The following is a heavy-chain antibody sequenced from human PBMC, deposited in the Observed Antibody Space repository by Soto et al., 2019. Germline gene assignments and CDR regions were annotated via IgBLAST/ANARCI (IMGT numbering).Heavy chain of an antibody. D-gene: IGHD3-22*01. V-gene: IGHV3-30-3*01. CDR2: ISYDGSNK. Sequence: GGSLRLSCAASGFTFSSYAMHWVRQAPGKGLEWVAVISYDGSNKYYADSVKGRFTISRDNSKNTLYLQMNSLRAEDTAVYYCARDLYYYDSSGYSQPYYYGMDVWGQGTTVTVSS. J-gene: IGHJ6*02. CDR1: GFTFSSYA. CDR3: ARDLYYYDSSGYSQPYYYGMDV.